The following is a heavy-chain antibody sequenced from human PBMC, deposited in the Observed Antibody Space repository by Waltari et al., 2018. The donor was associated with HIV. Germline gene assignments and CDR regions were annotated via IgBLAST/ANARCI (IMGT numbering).Heavy chain of an antibody. CDR3: AREKAVVADY. CDR2: ISSSGGTI. V-gene: IGHV3-48*03. Sequence: EVQLLESGGGLVQPGGSLRLSCAASGLTFRSYEMNWVRQAPGKGLEWVSYISSSGGTIYYADAVKGRFTISRDNAKRTLYLQMNSLRAEDTAVYYCAREKAVVADYWGQGTLVTVSS. CDR1: GLTFRSYE. D-gene: IGHD2-15*01. J-gene: IGHJ4*02.